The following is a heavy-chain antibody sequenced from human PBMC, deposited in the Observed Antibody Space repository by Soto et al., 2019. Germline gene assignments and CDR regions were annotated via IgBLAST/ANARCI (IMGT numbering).Heavy chain of an antibody. CDR2: IYHSGST. J-gene: IGHJ4*02. V-gene: IGHV4-30-2*01. CDR1: GGSISSGGYS. D-gene: IGHD4-17*01. CDR3: ARGGNYGDYAFY. Sequence: KTXGTLTLTCAVSGGSISSGGYSGSWIRQPPGKGLEWIGYIYHSGSTYYNPSLKSRVTISVDRSKNQFSLKLSSVTAADTAVYYCARGGNYGDYAFYWGQGTLVTVSS.